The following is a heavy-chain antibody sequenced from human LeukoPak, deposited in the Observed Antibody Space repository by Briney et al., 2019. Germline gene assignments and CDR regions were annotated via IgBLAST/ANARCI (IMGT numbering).Heavy chain of an antibody. CDR2: IKSKTDGGTT. CDR1: GFTFSNAW. Sequence: GGSLRLSCAASGFTFSNAWMSWVRQAPGKGLEWVGSIKSKTDGGTTDYAAPVKGRFTISRDDSKNTLYLQMNSLKTEDTAVYYCTTDSSGWYYFDYWGQGTLVTVSS. CDR3: TTDSSGWYYFDY. D-gene: IGHD6-19*01. V-gene: IGHV3-15*01. J-gene: IGHJ4*02.